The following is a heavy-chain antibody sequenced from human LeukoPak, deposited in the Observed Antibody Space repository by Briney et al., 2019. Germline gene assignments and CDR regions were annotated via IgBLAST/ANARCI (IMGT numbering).Heavy chain of an antibody. CDR3: ARGIGWFES. CDR2: ISSSGSTI. D-gene: IGHD2-15*01. J-gene: IGHJ5*01. CDR1: GFTFSSYE. Sequence: GGSLRLSCAASGFTFSSYEMNWVRQAPGKGLEWISYISSSGSTIYYADSVKGRFTISRDNAKNSLFLQMNSLRAEDTAVYYCARGIGWFESWGQGTLVTVSS. V-gene: IGHV3-48*03.